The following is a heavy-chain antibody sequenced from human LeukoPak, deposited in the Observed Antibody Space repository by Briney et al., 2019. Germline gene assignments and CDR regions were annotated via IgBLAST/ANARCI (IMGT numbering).Heavy chain of an antibody. V-gene: IGHV3-13*01. CDR2: IGTAGDT. CDR3: ARGRESRTTFDAFDI. J-gene: IGHJ3*02. CDR1: GFTFSSYD. D-gene: IGHD1-7*01. Sequence: PGGSLRLSCAASGFTFSSYDMHWVRQATGKGLEWVSAIGTAGDTYYPGSVKGRFTISRENARNSLYLQMNSLRAGDTAVYYCARGRESRTTFDAFDIWGQGTMVTVSS.